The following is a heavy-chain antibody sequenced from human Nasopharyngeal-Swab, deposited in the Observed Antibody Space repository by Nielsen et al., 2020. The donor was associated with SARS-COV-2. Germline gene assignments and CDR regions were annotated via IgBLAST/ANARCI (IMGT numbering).Heavy chain of an antibody. J-gene: IGHJ4*02. D-gene: IGHD3-22*01. V-gene: IGHV1-24*01. CDR2: FDPEDGET. Sequence: ASVKISCKVSGYTLTELSMHWVRQAPGKGLEWMGGFDPEDGETIYAHKFQGRVTMTEDTSTDTAYMELSSLRSEDTAVYYCAAHYAVVVKPFDYWGQGTLVTVSS. CDR1: GYTLTELS. CDR3: AAHYAVVVKPFDY.